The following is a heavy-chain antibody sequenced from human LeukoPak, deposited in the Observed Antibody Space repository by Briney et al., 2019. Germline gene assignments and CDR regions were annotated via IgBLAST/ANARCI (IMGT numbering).Heavy chain of an antibody. CDR2: IYYSGST. D-gene: IGHD2-15*01. CDR1: GGSISRYY. Sequence: SETLSLTCTVSGGSISRYYWSWIRQPPGKGLEWIGYIYYSGSTNYNPSLKSRVTISVDTSQNQFSLKLSSVTAADTAVYYCARTPPHCSGGSCYLSYYYYGMDVWGQGTTVTVSS. CDR3: ARTPPHCSGGSCYLSYYYYGMDV. V-gene: IGHV4-59*01. J-gene: IGHJ6*02.